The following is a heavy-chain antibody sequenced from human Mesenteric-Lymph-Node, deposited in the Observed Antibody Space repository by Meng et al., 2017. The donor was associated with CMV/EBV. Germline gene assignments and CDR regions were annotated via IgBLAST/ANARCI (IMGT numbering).Heavy chain of an antibody. CDR3: ARDLVGATLIEWGARDVRGGYLDY. D-gene: IGHD1-26*01. Sequence: ASVKVSCKASGYTFTDYYMHWVRQAPGQGLEWMGWINPKSGGTNYAQNFQGRVTMTRDTSITTADMELSRLRSDDTAVYYCARDLVGATLIEWGARDVRGGYLDYWGQGTLVTVSS. CDR1: GYTFTDYY. CDR2: INPKSGGT. J-gene: IGHJ4*02. V-gene: IGHV1-2*02.